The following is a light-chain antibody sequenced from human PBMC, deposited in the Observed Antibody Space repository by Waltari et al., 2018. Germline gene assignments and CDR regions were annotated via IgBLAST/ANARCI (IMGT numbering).Light chain of an antibody. CDR1: QSIATN. V-gene: IGKV3-15*01. Sequence: VMTQSPATLSLFPGERAVLSCWARQSIATNLAWFQQKPGQAPRLLISGASTRATNVPTRFSGSGSGTAFTLTISSLQSEDFAVYYCQQYNNWPPWTFGPGTKVEIK. J-gene: IGKJ1*01. CDR2: GAS. CDR3: QQYNNWPPWT.